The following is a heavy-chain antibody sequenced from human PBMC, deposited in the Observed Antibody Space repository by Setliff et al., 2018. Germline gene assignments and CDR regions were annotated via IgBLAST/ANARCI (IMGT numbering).Heavy chain of an antibody. J-gene: IGHJ3*02. Sequence: GGSLRLSCAASGFTFSSYGMHWVRQAPGKGLEWVAFIRYDGSNKYYADSVKGRFTISRDNSKNSLYLQMNSLRAEDTAVYYCARGLKFTYYNFWSGYQDAFDIWGQGTMVTVSS. CDR2: IRYDGSNK. CDR1: GFTFSSYG. V-gene: IGHV3-30*02. D-gene: IGHD3-3*01. CDR3: ARGLKFTYYNFWSGYQDAFDI.